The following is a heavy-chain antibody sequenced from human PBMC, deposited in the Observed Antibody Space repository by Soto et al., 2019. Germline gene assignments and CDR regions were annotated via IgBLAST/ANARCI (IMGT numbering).Heavy chain of an antibody. Sequence: GGSLRLSCAASGFTFSSYSMNWVRQAPGKGLEWASYISTSSSTIFYADSVKGRFTVSRDNAKKSLYLQMHSLRDEDTAVYYCARGRFTAYDPLSNWGQGTLVTVSS. CDR2: ISTSSSTI. D-gene: IGHD5-12*01. J-gene: IGHJ4*02. CDR1: GFTFSSYS. V-gene: IGHV3-48*02. CDR3: ARGRFTAYDPLSN.